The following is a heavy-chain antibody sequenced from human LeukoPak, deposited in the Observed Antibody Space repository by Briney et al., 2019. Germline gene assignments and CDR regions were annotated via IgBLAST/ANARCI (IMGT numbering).Heavy chain of an antibody. J-gene: IGHJ4*02. CDR1: GFTVSSNC. CDR3: ASAIVGATIFDY. D-gene: IGHD1-26*01. V-gene: IGHV3-66*02. Sequence: GGSLRLSCAASGFTVSSNCMSWVRQAPGKGLEWVSVIYSGGSTYYADSVKGRFTISRDNSKNTLYLQMNSLRAEDTAVYYCASAIVGATIFDYWGQGTLVTVSS. CDR2: IYSGGST.